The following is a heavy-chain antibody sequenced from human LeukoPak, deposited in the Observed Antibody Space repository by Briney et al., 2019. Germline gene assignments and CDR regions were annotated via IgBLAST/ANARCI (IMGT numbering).Heavy chain of an antibody. V-gene: IGHV1-2*04. Sequence: ASVKVSCKASGYTFTGYYMHWVRQAPGQGLEWMGWINPNSGGTNHAQKFQGWDTMTRDTSISTAYMELSRLRSDDTAVYYCARVGAGVTTLDYWGQGTLVTVSS. CDR2: INPNSGGT. J-gene: IGHJ4*02. D-gene: IGHD4-17*01. CDR1: GYTFTGYY. CDR3: ARVGAGVTTLDY.